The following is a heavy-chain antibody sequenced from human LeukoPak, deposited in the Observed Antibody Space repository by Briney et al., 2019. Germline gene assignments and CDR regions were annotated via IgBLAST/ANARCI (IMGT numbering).Heavy chain of an antibody. CDR1: GFTFSSYA. CDR2: ISYDGSNK. CDR3: ARPDTYYDSSGYYYGMDV. V-gene: IGHV3-30-3*01. Sequence: GGPLRLSCAASGFTFSSYAMHCVRQAPGEGREWVAVISYDGSNKYYADSVKGLYTISRDNSKNTLYVQMNSVRAEDTSVYYCARPDTYYDSSGYYYGMDVWGQGTTVTVSS. D-gene: IGHD3-22*01. J-gene: IGHJ6*02.